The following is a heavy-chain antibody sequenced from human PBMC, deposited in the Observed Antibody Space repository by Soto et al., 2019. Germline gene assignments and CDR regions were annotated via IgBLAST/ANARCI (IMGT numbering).Heavy chain of an antibody. D-gene: IGHD6-19*01. Sequence: QVQLVESGRGVAQPGRSLRLSCAASGFTFSSHSMHWVRQAPGKGLEGVAVIEFDGSYKYYADSVKGRFTISRDNSKNTLYLQMNSLRAEDTAVYYCARGAGIIVAGTSFEYWGQGTLVTVSS. CDR1: GFTFSSHS. CDR2: IEFDGSYK. V-gene: IGHV3-30*04. J-gene: IGHJ4*02. CDR3: ARGAGIIVAGTSFEY.